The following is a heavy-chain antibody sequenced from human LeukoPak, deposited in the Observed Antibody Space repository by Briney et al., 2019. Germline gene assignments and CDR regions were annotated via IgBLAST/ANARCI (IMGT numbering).Heavy chain of an antibody. CDR1: GFTFSSYS. D-gene: IGHD6-19*01. Sequence: GGSLRLSCAASGFTFSSYSMNWVRQAPGKGLEGVSYISSSSSTIYYADSVKGRFTISRDNAKNSLYLQMHRLRDEDTAVYYCARGRQRYRSGWYLYWGQGTLVTVSS. J-gene: IGHJ4*02. CDR2: ISSSSSTI. CDR3: ARGRQRYRSGWYLY. V-gene: IGHV3-48*02.